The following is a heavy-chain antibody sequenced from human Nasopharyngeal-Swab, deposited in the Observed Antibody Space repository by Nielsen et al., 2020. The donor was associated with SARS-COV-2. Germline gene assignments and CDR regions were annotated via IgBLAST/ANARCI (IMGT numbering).Heavy chain of an antibody. CDR2: IYSGGST. D-gene: IGHD6-13*01. J-gene: IGHJ4*02. CDR3: ARVGGSSPLDY. V-gene: IGHV3-66*01. Sequence: GGSLRLSCAASGFTVSSNYMSWVRQAPGKGLEWVSVIYSGGSTYYADSVKGRFTISRGNSKNTLYLQMNSLRAEDTAVYYCARVGGSSPLDYWGQGTLVTVSS. CDR1: GFTVSSNY.